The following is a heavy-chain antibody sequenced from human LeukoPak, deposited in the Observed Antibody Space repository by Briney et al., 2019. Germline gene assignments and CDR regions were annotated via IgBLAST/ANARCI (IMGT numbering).Heavy chain of an antibody. CDR2: IYYSGST. V-gene: IGHV4-59*01. D-gene: IGHD4-17*01. J-gene: IGHJ4*02. CDR1: GGSISSYY. Sequence: SETLSLTCTVSGGSISSYYWSWIRQPPGKGLEWIGYIYYSGSTNYNPSLKSRVTISVDTSKNQFSLKLSSVTAADTAVYYCAREITRKSKTVIWGQGTLVTVSS. CDR3: AREITRKSKTVI.